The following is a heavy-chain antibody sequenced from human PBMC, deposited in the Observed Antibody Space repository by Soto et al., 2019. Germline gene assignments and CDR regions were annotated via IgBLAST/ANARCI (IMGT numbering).Heavy chain of an antibody. J-gene: IGHJ4*02. D-gene: IGHD4-4*01. V-gene: IGHV3-30-3*01. CDR2: ISYDGSNK. CDR1: GFTFGDYW. Sequence: GGSLRLSCAASGFTFGDYWMSWVRQPPGKGLEWVAVISYDGSNKYYADSVKGRFTISRDNSKNTLYLQMNSLRAEDTAVYYRASHRGNSGFDYWGQGTLVTVSS. CDR3: ASHRGNSGFDY.